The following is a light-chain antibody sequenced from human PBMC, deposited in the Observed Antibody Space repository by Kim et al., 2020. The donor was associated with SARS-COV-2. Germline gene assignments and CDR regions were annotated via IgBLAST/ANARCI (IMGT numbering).Light chain of an antibody. CDR3: QAWDSSTVV. Sequence: VSPGQTAPIPCAGDKLGDKYVDWYQQKPGQSPMVVIYQDNKRPSGIPERFSGSTSGNTATLTISGTQAMDEADYYCQAWDSSTVVFGGGTKVTVL. V-gene: IGLV3-1*01. CDR2: QDN. CDR1: KLGDKY. J-gene: IGLJ3*02.